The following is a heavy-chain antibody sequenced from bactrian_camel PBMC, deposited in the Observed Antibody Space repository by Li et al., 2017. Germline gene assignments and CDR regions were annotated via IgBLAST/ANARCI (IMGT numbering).Heavy chain of an antibody. CDR1: GYTYTYSSIC. D-gene: IGHD2*01. V-gene: IGHV3S53*01. J-gene: IGHJ6*01. Sequence: HVQLVESGGGSVQAGGSLRLFYAGSGYTYTYSSICMGWRRRAPGNEREGVAGIESDGSTSYADSVKGRFTVSRSNAKKTLYLQMNSLKPEDTGVYYCAAVLKSGSADLIRASDFLYWGQGTQVTV. CDR2: IESDGST. CDR3: AAVLKSGSADLIRASDFLY.